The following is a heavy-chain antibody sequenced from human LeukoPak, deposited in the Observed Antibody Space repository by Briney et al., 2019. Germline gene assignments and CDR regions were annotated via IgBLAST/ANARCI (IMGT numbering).Heavy chain of an antibody. CDR2: ISSSSNTI. V-gene: IGHV3-48*01. CDR3: APGYCTSTSCSHYFEH. Sequence: PGGSLRLSCAASGFTFNSYSMNWVRQAPGKGLEWVSYISSSSNTIYYADSVKGRFTISRDNAKNSLYLQLNSLRAEDTAVYYCAPGYCTSTSCSHYFEHWGQGTLVTVPS. D-gene: IGHD2-2*01. J-gene: IGHJ4*02. CDR1: GFTFNSYS.